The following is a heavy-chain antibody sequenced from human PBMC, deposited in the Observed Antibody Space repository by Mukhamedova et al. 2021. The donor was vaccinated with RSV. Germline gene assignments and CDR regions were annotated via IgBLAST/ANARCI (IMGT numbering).Heavy chain of an antibody. CDR2: ISYDGSNK. Sequence: FSSYAMHWVRQAPGKGLEWVAVISYDGSNKYYADSVKGRFTISRDNSKNTLYLQMNSLRAEDTAVYYCARGSSIAAAAPWYYYG. V-gene: IGHV3-30*04. CDR3: ARGSSIAAAAPWYYYG. CDR1: FSSYA. D-gene: IGHD6-13*01. J-gene: IGHJ6*01.